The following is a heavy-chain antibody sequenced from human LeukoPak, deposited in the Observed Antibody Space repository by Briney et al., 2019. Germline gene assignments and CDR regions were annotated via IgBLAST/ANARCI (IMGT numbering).Heavy chain of an antibody. Sequence: GGSLRLSCAASGFTFSSYGMHWVRQAPGKGLEWVAVISYDGSNKYYADSVKGRFTISRDNSKNTLYLQMDSLRAEDTAVYYCAKERFDYWGQGTLVTVSS. J-gene: IGHJ4*02. CDR2: ISYDGSNK. V-gene: IGHV3-30*18. CDR1: GFTFSSYG. CDR3: AKERFDY.